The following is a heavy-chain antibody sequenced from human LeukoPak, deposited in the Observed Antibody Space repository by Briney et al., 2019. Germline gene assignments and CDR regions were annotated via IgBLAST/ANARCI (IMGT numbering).Heavy chain of an antibody. CDR2: ISGSGGST. CDR3: AKGTQYQLLYSWFDP. V-gene: IGHV3-23*01. J-gene: IGHJ5*02. D-gene: IGHD2-2*01. Sequence: GGSLRLSCAASGFTFSSYAMSWVRQAPGKGLEWVSAISGSGGSTDYADSVKGRFPISRDNSKNTLYLQMNSLRAEDTAVYYCAKGTQYQLLYSWFDPWGQGTLVTVSS. CDR1: GFTFSSYA.